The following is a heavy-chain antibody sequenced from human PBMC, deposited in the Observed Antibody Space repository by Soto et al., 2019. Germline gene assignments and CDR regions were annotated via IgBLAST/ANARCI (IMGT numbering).Heavy chain of an antibody. J-gene: IGHJ6*02. D-gene: IGHD3-9*01. CDR1: GYTFTNYG. CDR2: ISNYNGKT. V-gene: IGHV1-18*01. CDR3: ARVQNYDISTGSSNSIDV. Sequence: LVQSGGEMKKPGASVKVSCEASGYTFTNYGITWVRQAPGQGLEWMGWISNYNGKTNYAQILQGRVTMTTDTSTRTAYMELTSLRSDGTATYYSARVQNYDISTGSSNSIDVWDQGTTVTVSS.